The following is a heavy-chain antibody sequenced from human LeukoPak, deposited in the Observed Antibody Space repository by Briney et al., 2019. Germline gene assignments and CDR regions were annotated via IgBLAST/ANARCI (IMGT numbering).Heavy chain of an antibody. CDR1: GFTFSTYI. Sequence: PGGSLRLSCAASGFTFSTYIMNWVRQTPGKGLEWVSSIGTSTSYIYYADSVKGRFTISRDNAKNSLYLQMNSLRAEDTAVYYCAREGSQWELNDWGQGTLVTVSS. CDR3: AREGSQWELND. V-gene: IGHV3-21*01. J-gene: IGHJ4*02. D-gene: IGHD1-26*01. CDR2: IGTSTSYI.